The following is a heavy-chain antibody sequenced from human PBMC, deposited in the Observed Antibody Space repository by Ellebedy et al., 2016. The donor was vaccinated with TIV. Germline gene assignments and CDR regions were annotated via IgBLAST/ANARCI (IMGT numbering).Heavy chain of an antibody. CDR2: INAGNGNT. V-gene: IGHV1-3*01. D-gene: IGHD2-21*02. CDR1: GYTFTSYA. Sequence: AASVKVSCKASGYTFTSYAMHWVRQAPGQRLEWMGWINAGNGNTKYSQKFQGRVTITRDTSASTAYMELSSLRTEDTAVYYGARPKHSVVVTATLGGWFDPWGQGTLVTVSS. J-gene: IGHJ5*02. CDR3: ARPKHSVVVTATLGGWFDP.